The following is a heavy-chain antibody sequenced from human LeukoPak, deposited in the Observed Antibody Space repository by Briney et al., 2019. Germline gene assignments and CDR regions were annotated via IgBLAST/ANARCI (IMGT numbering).Heavy chain of an antibody. J-gene: IGHJ4*02. Sequence: GGSLRLSCEASGFTFNTYSMNWVRQAPGKGLEWVSSIDSSGGYMFYADSVKGRFIISRDNAKDSLYLQMNSLRAEDTAVYYCARDPGYDYGYDYWGQGTLVTVSS. V-gene: IGHV3-21*06. D-gene: IGHD5-18*01. CDR2: IDSSGGYM. CDR3: ARDPGYDYGYDY. CDR1: GFTFNTYS.